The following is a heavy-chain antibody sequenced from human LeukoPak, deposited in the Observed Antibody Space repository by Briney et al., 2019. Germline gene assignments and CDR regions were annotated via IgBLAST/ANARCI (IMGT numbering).Heavy chain of an antibody. V-gene: IGHV4-39*01. Sequence: PSETLSLTCTVSGGSISSSSYYWGWIRQPPGKGLEWIGSIYYSGSTYYNPSLKSRATISVDTSKNQFSLKLSSVTAADTVVYYCVQGDILTGYSPFDYWGQGTLVTVSS. CDR3: VQGDILTGYSPFDY. CDR2: IYYSGST. CDR1: GGSISSSSYY. J-gene: IGHJ4*02. D-gene: IGHD3-9*01.